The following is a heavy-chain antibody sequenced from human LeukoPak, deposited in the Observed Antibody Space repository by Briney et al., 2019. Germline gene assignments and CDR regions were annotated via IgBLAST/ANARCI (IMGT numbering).Heavy chain of an antibody. CDR3: ARINLLWFGETPAVDY. CDR1: GGSISSSSYY. J-gene: IGHJ4*02. Sequence: SETLSLTCTVSGGSISSSSYYWGWIRQPPGKGLEWIGSIYYSGSTYYNPSLKSRVTISVDTSKNQFSLKLSSVTAADTAVYYCARINLLWFGETPAVDYWGQGTLVTVSS. CDR2: IYYSGST. D-gene: IGHD3-10*01. V-gene: IGHV4-39*01.